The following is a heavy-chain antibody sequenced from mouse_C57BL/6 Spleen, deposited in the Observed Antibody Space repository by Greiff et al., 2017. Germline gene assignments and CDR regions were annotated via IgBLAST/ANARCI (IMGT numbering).Heavy chain of an antibody. Sequence: VHVKQSGTVLARPGASVKMSCKTSGYTFTSYWMHWVKQRPGQGLEWIGAIYPGNSDTSYNQKFKGKAKLTAVTSASTAYMELSSLTNEDSAVYYCTRLKTGTGAWFAYWGQGTLVTVSA. J-gene: IGHJ3*01. CDR2: IYPGNSDT. CDR3: TRLKTGTGAWFAY. D-gene: IGHD4-1*01. V-gene: IGHV1-5*01. CDR1: GYTFTSYW.